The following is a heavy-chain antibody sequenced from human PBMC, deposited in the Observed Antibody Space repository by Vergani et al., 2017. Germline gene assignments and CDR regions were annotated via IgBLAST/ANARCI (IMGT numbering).Heavy chain of an antibody. J-gene: IGHJ3*02. V-gene: IGHV3-66*01. CDR3: ARGRYDFWSGYYKRGAFDI. Sequence: EVQLVESGGGLVQPGGSLRLSCTASGFIVSNNYMSWVRQAPGKGLEWVSVIYTGGSTYYADSVKGRFTISRDNAKNSLYLQMNSLRAEDTAVYYCARGRYDFWSGYYKRGAFDIWGQGTMVTVSS. CDR1: GFIVSNNY. CDR2: IYTGGST. D-gene: IGHD3-3*01.